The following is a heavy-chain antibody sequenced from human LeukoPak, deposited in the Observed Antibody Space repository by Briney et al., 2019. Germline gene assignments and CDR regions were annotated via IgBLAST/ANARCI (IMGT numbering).Heavy chain of an antibody. Sequence: GGSLRLSCAASGFTFSDYYMSWIRQAPGKGLEWVSYISSSGSTIYYADSVKGRFTISRDNAKNSLYLQMNSLRAEDTAVYYCARLHPYYHEIKGQIDYWGQGTLVTVSS. V-gene: IGHV3-11*01. J-gene: IGHJ4*02. CDR2: ISSSGSTI. CDR3: ARLHPYYHEIKGQIDY. D-gene: IGHD3-10*01. CDR1: GFTFSDYY.